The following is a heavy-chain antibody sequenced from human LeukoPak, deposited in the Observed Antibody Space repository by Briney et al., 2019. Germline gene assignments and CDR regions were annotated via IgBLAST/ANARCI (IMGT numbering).Heavy chain of an antibody. CDR1: GGSFSGYY. V-gene: IGHV4-34*01. Sequence: SETLSLTCAVYGGSFSGYYWSWIRQPPGKGLEWIGEINHSGSTNYNPSLKSRVTISVDKSKNQFSLKLSSVTAADTAVYYCARESSSSWYDEHFDYWGQGTLVTVSS. CDR3: ARESSSSWYDEHFDY. D-gene: IGHD6-13*01. J-gene: IGHJ4*02. CDR2: INHSGST.